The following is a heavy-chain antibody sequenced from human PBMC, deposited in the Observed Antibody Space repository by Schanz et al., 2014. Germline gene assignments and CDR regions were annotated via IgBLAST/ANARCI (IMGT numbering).Heavy chain of an antibody. J-gene: IGHJ4*02. V-gene: IGHV3-66*01. Sequence: EVQLVESGGGLVQPGGSLRLSCAASGFNFNTYAMSWVRQAPGKGLEWVSLIDYAGSTNYADSVKGRMTVSRDTSKNALFLQMNNLRAEDTAVYYCASPPISVAGRLADYWGQGILVAVSS. CDR3: ASPPISVAGRLADY. CDR2: IDYAGST. D-gene: IGHD6-19*01. CDR1: GFNFNTYA.